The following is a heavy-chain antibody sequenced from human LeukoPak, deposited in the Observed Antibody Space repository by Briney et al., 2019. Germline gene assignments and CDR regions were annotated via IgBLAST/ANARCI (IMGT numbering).Heavy chain of an antibody. Sequence: SETLSLTCAVYGGSFSGYYWSWIRQPPGKGLEWIGEINHSGSTNYNPSLKSRVTISLDTSKNHFSLKLSSVTAADTAVYYCARGTPHYYGSGSYYISRFDPWGQGTLVTVSS. D-gene: IGHD3-10*01. CDR3: ARGTPHYYGSGSYYISRFDP. CDR1: GGSFSGYY. CDR2: INHSGST. V-gene: IGHV4-34*01. J-gene: IGHJ5*02.